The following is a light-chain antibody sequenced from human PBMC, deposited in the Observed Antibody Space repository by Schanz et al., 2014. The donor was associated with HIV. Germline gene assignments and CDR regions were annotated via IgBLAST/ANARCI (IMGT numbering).Light chain of an antibody. CDR2: AAS. J-gene: IGKJ2*01. Sequence: IQLTQSPSSLSASVGDRVTITCRASQGVSSYLAWYQQKPGKAPKLLIYAASTLQSGVPSRFSGSGSGTSFTLTITSLQPDDFATYYCQQCVTYPYTFGQGTKLDIQ. V-gene: IGKV1-9*01. CDR1: QGVSSY. CDR3: QQCVTYPYT.